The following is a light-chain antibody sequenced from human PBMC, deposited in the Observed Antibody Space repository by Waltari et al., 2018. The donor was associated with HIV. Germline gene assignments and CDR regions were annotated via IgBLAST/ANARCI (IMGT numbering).Light chain of an antibody. V-gene: IGKV4-1*01. CDR1: QSLLYRSENKNF. Sequence: DVVVTQSPASLAVSVGAPATLTCQSTQSLLYRSENKNFIAWYQQKPGQRPKLLIYWESTRQSGVPDRFSGSGSGTDFTLTISTLQAEDVAVYYCQQYHRVPYTFGQGTKLQIK. J-gene: IGKJ2*01. CDR2: WES. CDR3: QQYHRVPYT.